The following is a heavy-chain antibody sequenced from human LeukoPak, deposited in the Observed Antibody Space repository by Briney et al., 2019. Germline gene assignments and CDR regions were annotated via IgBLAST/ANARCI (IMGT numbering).Heavy chain of an antibody. CDR1: GFTFSSYG. CDR3: AKGVLYYYYMDV. Sequence: PGGSLRLSCAASGFTFSSYGMHWVRQAPGKGLEWVAFIRYDGSNKYYADSVKGRFTISRDNSKNTLYLQMNSLRAEDTAVYYCAKGVLYYYYMDVWGKGTTVTVSS. CDR2: IRYDGSNK. J-gene: IGHJ6*03. V-gene: IGHV3-30*02.